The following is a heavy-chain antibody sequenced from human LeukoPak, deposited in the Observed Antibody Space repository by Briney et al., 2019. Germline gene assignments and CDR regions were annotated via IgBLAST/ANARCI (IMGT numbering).Heavy chain of an antibody. J-gene: IGHJ3*02. V-gene: IGHV3-74*01. CDR1: GFTFSSYW. CDR2: INSDGSST. CDR3: ASPGATDAFDI. Sequence: GGSLRLSCAASGFTFSSYWMHWVRQAPGKGLVWVSRINSDGSSTSYADSVKGRFTISRDNAKNTLYLQMNSLRAEDTAVYYCASPGATDAFDIWGQGTMVTVSP. D-gene: IGHD1-26*01.